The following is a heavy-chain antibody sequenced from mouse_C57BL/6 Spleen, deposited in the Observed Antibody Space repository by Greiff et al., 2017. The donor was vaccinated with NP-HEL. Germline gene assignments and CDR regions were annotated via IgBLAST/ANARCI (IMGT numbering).Heavy chain of an antibody. D-gene: IGHD1-1*01. V-gene: IGHV1-64*01. J-gene: IGHJ1*03. CDR1: GYTFTSYW. Sequence: QVQLQQPGAELVKPGASVKLSCKASGYTFTSYWMHWVKQRPGQGLEWIGMIHPNSGSTNYNEKFKSKATLTVDKSSSTAYMQLSSLTSEDSAVYYCARDDSSSWYFDVWGTGTTVTVSS. CDR3: ARDDSSSWYFDV. CDR2: IHPNSGST.